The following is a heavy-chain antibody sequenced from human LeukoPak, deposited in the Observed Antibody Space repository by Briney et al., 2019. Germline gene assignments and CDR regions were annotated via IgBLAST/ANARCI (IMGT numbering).Heavy chain of an antibody. Sequence: GGSLRLSCAASGFTFSSYSMNWVRQAPGKGLEWVSSISSSSSYIYYADSVKGRFTISRDNAKNSLYLQMNSLRAEDTAVYYCARVPAAMPNYFDYWGQGTLVTVSS. CDR2: ISSSSSYI. D-gene: IGHD2-2*01. J-gene: IGHJ4*02. CDR1: GFTFSSYS. CDR3: ARVPAAMPNYFDY. V-gene: IGHV3-21*01.